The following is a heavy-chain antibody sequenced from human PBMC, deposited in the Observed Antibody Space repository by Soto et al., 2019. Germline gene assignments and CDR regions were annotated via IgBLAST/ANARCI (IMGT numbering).Heavy chain of an antibody. CDR3: ARTGWPQSSYYFDY. Sequence: GGSLRLSCAAPGFSFSLFWMSWVRQTPGKGLEWVANINEDGSEKFFADSVKGRFTISRDNAKNSLSLQMNSLTADDTAVYYCARTGWPQSSYYFDYWGQGTLVTVSS. CDR1: GFSFSLFW. CDR2: INEDGSEK. D-gene: IGHD3-16*01. J-gene: IGHJ4*02. V-gene: IGHV3-7*03.